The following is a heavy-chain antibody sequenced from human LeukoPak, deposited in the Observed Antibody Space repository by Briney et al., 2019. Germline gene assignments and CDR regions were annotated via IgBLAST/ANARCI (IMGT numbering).Heavy chain of an antibody. Sequence: PGGSLRLSCAASGFTFSSYWMHWVRQAPGKGLVWVSLINGDGSRIGYADSVEGRFTISRDNAKNTLYLQMNSLRAEATAVYYCGRDLFCGGDCHDYWGQGTLVTVSS. CDR2: INGDGSRI. J-gene: IGHJ4*02. CDR3: GRDLFCGGDCHDY. V-gene: IGHV3-74*01. D-gene: IGHD2-21*02. CDR1: GFTFSSYW.